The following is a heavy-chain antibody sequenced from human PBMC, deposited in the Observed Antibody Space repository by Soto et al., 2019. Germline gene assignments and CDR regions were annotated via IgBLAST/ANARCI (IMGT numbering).Heavy chain of an antibody. CDR1: GFTFSSYA. CDR3: AKAPKHKDIVVVVAATFDY. Sequence: HPGGSLRLSCAASGFTFSSYAMSWVRQAPGKGLEWVSAISGSGGSTYYADSVKGRFTISRDNSKNTLYLQMNSLRAEDTAVYYCAKAPKHKDIVVVVAATFDYWGQGTLVTVSS. V-gene: IGHV3-23*01. CDR2: ISGSGGST. J-gene: IGHJ4*02. D-gene: IGHD2-15*01.